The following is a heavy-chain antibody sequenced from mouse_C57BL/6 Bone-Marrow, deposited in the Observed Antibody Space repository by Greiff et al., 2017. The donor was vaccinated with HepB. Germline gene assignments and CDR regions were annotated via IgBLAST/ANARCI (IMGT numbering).Heavy chain of an antibody. Sequence: EVKLVESGPELVKPGASVKISCKASGYTFTDYYMNWVKQSHGKSLEWIGDINPNNGGTSYNQKFKGKATLTVDKSYSTAYIELRSLTSEDSAVYYSARRGIYDEYGPDYYYAMDYWGQGTSVTVSS. D-gene: IGHD2-4*01. CDR3: ARRGIYDEYGPDYYYAMDY. CDR2: INPNNGGT. J-gene: IGHJ4*01. V-gene: IGHV1-26*01. CDR1: GYTFTDYY.